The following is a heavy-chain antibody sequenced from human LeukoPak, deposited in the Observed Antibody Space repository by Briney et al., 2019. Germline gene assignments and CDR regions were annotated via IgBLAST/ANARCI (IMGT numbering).Heavy chain of an antibody. Sequence: ASVTVSCKASGYTFIGHFIHWVRQAPGQGLEWMGWINPNSGSTNYAQKFKGRVTMTRDTSISTTYMELNSLRSDDTALYYCTRDRGYGWYVSDHWGQGTLVTVSS. CDR3: TRDRGYGWYVSDH. CDR1: GYTFIGHF. CDR2: INPNSGST. V-gene: IGHV1-2*02. D-gene: IGHD6-19*01. J-gene: IGHJ4*02.